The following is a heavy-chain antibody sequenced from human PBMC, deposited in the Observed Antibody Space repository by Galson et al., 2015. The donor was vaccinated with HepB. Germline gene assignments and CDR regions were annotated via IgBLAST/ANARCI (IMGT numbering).Heavy chain of an antibody. D-gene: IGHD1-7*01. CDR3: ARRWSGGTSYGRLDP. Sequence: SETLSLTCAVYGGSFSGYYWTWIRQPPGKGLEWIGEINHSGTTNYKSSLKSRVTTSLDRSKNQFTLKLRSVTAADTGLYFCARRWSGGTSYGRLDPWGQGTLVTVS. V-gene: IGHV4-34*01. CDR2: INHSGTT. CDR1: GGSFSGYY. J-gene: IGHJ5*02.